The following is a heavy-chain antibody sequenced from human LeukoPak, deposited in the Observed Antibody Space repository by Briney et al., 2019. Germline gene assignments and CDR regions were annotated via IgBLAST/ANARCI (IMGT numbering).Heavy chain of an antibody. CDR1: GFTVSDNY. V-gene: IGHV3-69-1*01. J-gene: IGHJ4*02. Sequence: GGSLRLSCAASGFTVSDNYMTWVRQAPGKGLEWVSSIYNTGATHCAESVKGRFTISRDNAKNSLYLQMNSLRAEDTAVYYCARDKIVGATNFDYWGQGTLVTVSS. D-gene: IGHD1-26*01. CDR3: ARDKIVGATNFDY. CDR2: IYNTGAT.